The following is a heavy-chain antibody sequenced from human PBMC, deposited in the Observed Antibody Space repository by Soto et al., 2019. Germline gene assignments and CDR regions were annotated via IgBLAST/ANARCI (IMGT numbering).Heavy chain of an antibody. CDR1: GGSISSGGYY. CDR2: IYYSGST. J-gene: IGHJ6*02. CDR3: ARGPKNCSGGSCYSTYYYGMDV. D-gene: IGHD2-15*01. V-gene: IGHV4-31*03. Sequence: SETLSLTCTVSGGSISSGGYYWSWIRQHPGKGLEWIGYIYYSGSTYYNPSLKSRVTISVDTSKNQFSLKLSSVTAADTAVYYCARGPKNCSGGSCYSTYYYGMDVWGQGTTVTVSS.